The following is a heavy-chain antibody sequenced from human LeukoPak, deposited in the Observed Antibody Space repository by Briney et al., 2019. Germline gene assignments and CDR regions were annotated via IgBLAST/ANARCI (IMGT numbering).Heavy chain of an antibody. J-gene: IGHJ4*02. CDR3: ARARGPRRDGYNSPLGY. D-gene: IGHD5-24*01. V-gene: IGHV3-7*01. CDR1: GFIFSSYS. Sequence: GGSLRLSCAASGFIFSSYSMSWVRLAPGKGLEWVANIKQDGSEKYYVDSVKGRFTISRDNAKNSLYLQMNSLRAEDTAVYYCARARGPRRDGYNSPLGYWGQGTLVTVSS. CDR2: IKQDGSEK.